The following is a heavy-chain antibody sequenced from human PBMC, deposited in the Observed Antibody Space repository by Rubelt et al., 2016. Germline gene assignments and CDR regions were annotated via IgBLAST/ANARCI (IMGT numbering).Heavy chain of an antibody. CDR2: ISWNSGSI. D-gene: IGHD5-18*01. V-gene: IGHV3-9*01. J-gene: IGHJ4*02. CDR1: GFTFDDYA. Sequence: GGGLVQPGRSLRLSCAASGFTFDDYAMHWVRQAPGKGLEWVSGISWNSGSIGCADSVKGRFTISRDNAKNSLYLQMNSLRAEDTALYYCAKGNSYGTYYFDYWGQGTLVTVSS. CDR3: AKGNSYGTYYFDY.